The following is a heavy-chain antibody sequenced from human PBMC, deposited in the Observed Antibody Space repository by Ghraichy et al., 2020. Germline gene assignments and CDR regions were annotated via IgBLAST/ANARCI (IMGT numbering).Heavy chain of an antibody. CDR3: SRLRGYCSGGSCYGYYFDL. Sequence: GESLNISCPASGFTFTTYWMSWVRQAPGKGLEWVANIKQDGSEKYYVDSVKGRFTISRDNAKNSLYLQMSSLRAEDTAVYYCSRLRGYCSGGSCYGYYFDLWGRGTLVTVSS. J-gene: IGHJ2*01. D-gene: IGHD2-15*01. CDR2: IKQDGSEK. CDR1: GFTFTTYW. V-gene: IGHV3-7*01.